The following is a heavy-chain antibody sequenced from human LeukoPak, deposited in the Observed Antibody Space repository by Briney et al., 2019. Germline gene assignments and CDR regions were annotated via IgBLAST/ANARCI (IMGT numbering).Heavy chain of an antibody. CDR1: GYTFTKYA. CDR3: ARGGLEAAGTPLAYDY. Sequence: ASVKVSCKASGYTFTKYAMHWVRQAPGQSLEWMGWINAGNGETSYSQKLQGKVTITWDPSASTVHMELSSLRSEDTAVYYCARGGLEAAGTPLAYDYWGQGTLVTVSS. V-gene: IGHV1-3*01. D-gene: IGHD6-13*01. CDR2: INAGNGET. J-gene: IGHJ4*02.